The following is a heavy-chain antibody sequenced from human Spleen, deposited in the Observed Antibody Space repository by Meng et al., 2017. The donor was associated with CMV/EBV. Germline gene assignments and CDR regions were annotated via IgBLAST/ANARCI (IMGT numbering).Heavy chain of an antibody. D-gene: IGHD3-3*02. CDR3: TIFGVPGWGLDV. J-gene: IGHJ6*02. CDR1: GFTFSSYS. V-gene: IGHV3-21*04. CDR2: ISSSSSYI. Sequence: GESLKISCAASGFTFSSYSMNWVRQAPGKGLEWVSSISSSSSYIYYADSVKGRFTISRDNAKNSLYLQMNSLRAEDTAVYYCTIFGVPGWGLDVWGQGTTVTVSS.